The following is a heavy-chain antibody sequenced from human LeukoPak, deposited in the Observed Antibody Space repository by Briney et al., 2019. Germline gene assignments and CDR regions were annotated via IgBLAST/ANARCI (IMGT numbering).Heavy chain of an antibody. D-gene: IGHD3-22*01. V-gene: IGHV4-31*03. CDR1: GGSISSGGYY. CDR2: IYYSGST. Sequence: SQTLSLTCTVSGGSISSGGYYWSWISQHPGKGLEWIGYIYYSGSTYYNPSLKSRVTISVDTSKNQFSLKLSSVTAADTAVYYCSRGAYYYDSSGYSYGMDVWGQGTTVTVSS. CDR3: SRGAYYYDSSGYSYGMDV. J-gene: IGHJ6*02.